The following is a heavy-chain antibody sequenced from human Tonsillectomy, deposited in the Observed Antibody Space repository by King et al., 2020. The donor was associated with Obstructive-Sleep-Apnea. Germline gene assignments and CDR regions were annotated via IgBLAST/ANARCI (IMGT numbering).Heavy chain of an antibody. J-gene: IGHJ1*01. CDR3: AGVGRQWLIAEYFQH. CDR2: ITSSSSTI. Sequence: VQLVESGGSLVQPGGSLRLSCAASGFTFSSYSMNWVRQAPGKGLEWVSYITSSSSTIYYADSVKGRFTISRDNAKNSLYLQMNSLRAEDTAVYYCAGVGRQWLIAEYFQHWGQGTLVTASS. CDR1: GFTFSSYS. D-gene: IGHD6-19*01. V-gene: IGHV3-48*04.